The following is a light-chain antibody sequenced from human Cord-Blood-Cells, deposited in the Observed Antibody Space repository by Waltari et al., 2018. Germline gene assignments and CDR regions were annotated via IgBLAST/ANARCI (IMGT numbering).Light chain of an antibody. Sequence: QSALTQPPSVSGSPGQSVTISCTGTSSDVGSSNRVSWYQQPPGTAPKLMIYEVSNRPSGVPDRFSGSKSGNTASLTISGLQAEDEADYYCSSYTSSSTFVLGGGTKLTVL. CDR1: SSDVGSSNR. V-gene: IGLV2-18*02. J-gene: IGLJ2*01. CDR3: SSYTSSSTFV. CDR2: EVS.